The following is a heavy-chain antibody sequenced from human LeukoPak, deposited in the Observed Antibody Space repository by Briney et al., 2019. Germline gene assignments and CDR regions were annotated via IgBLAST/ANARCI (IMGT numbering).Heavy chain of an antibody. CDR2: IKIKTDGGTI. J-gene: IGHJ4*02. CDR3: TRISGSSSGPFDY. Sequence: SGGSLRLSCAAFGFTFSNAWMSWVRQAPGKGLEWVGRIKIKTDGGTIEYGAPVKGRFTISRDDSKNTLYLQMNTLETEDTGVYYCTRISGSSSGPFDYWGQGSLVTVSS. V-gene: IGHV3-15*01. D-gene: IGHD1-26*01. CDR1: GFTFSNAW.